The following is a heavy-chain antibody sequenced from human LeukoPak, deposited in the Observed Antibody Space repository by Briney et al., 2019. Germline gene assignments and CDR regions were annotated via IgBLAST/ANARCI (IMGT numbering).Heavy chain of an antibody. Sequence: ASVKVSCKASGYTFTTYDINWVRQATGQGLEWMGWMSPNSGNTGYAQKFQGRVTMTRNTSISTAYMELSSLRSEDTAVYYGGRDTRNWFDPWGQGTLVTVSS. CDR1: GYTFTTYD. J-gene: IGHJ5*02. V-gene: IGHV1-8*01. D-gene: IGHD1-26*01. CDR2: MSPNSGNT. CDR3: GRDTRNWFDP.